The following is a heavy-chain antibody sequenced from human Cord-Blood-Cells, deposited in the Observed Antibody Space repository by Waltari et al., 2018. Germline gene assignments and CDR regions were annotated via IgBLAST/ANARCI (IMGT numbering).Heavy chain of an antibody. Sequence: QVQLQESGPGLVKPSETLSLTCTVSGGSISSHYWSWIRQPPGKGLEWIGYIYYSGSTNYNPSRKSRVTISVDTSKNQFSRKLSAGTAADTAVYYCARGARNWNYPNWFDPWGQGTLVTVSS. CDR2: IYYSGST. CDR1: GGSISSHY. J-gene: IGHJ5*02. CDR3: ARGARNWNYPNWFDP. D-gene: IGHD1-7*01. V-gene: IGHV4-59*11.